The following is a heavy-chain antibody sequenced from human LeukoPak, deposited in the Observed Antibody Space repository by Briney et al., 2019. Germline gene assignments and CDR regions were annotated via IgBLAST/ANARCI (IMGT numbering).Heavy chain of an antibody. J-gene: IGHJ4*02. CDR1: GFTFSSYS. V-gene: IGHV3-21*01. D-gene: IGHD6-19*01. CDR3: AKDSLPFVSGWYY. Sequence: GGSLRLSCAASGFTFSSYSMNWVRQAPGKGLEWVSSISSSSSYIYYADSVKGRFTISRDNAKNSLYLQMNSLRAEDTAVYYCAKDSLPFVSGWYYWGQGTLVTVSS. CDR2: ISSSSSYI.